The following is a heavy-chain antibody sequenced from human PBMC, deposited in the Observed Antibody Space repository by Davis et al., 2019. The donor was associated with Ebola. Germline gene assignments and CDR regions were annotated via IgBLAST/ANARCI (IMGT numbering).Heavy chain of an antibody. CDR1: GFTFSSYA. Sequence: PGGSLRLSCAASGFTFSSYAMHWVRQAPGKGLEWVAVISYDGSNKYYADSVKGRFTISRDNSKNTLYLQMNSLRSEDTAVYYCARPNYYDSSGYYYFDYWGQGTLVTVSS. CDR2: ISYDGSNK. D-gene: IGHD3-22*01. CDR3: ARPNYYDSSGYYYFDY. V-gene: IGHV3-30-3*01. J-gene: IGHJ4*02.